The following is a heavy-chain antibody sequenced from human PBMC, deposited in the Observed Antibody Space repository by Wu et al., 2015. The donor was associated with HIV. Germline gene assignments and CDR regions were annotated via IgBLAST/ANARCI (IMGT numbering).Heavy chain of an antibody. Sequence: QVQLVQSGAEVKKPGASVKVSCKASGYTFHSYDINWVRQASGQGLEWMGWMNPNSGNTGYAQRFQGRLAMTKDNSINTAYMELSTLKYDDTAVYYCVRGLGGSGYSYWGQGNAGHRLL. V-gene: IGHV1-8*01. J-gene: IGHJ4*02. D-gene: IGHD3-22*01. CDR3: VRGLGGSGYSY. CDR1: GYTFHSYD. CDR2: MNPNSGNT.